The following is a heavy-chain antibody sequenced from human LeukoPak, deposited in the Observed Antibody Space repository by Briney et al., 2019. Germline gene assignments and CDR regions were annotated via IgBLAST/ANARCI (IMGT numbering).Heavy chain of an antibody. V-gene: IGHV4-30-2*01. J-gene: IGHJ5*02. CDR2: IYHSGXT. CDR3: AXXXRGAXADXWFDP. D-gene: IGHD6-19*01. CDR1: GGSISSGGYY. Sequence: SETLSLTCTVSGGSISSGGYYWSWIRQPPGKGLEWIGYIYHSGXTXXXXXXKSRVTISVDRSKNQFSLKLSSVTAADTAVYYXAXXXRGAXADXWFDPWGQGTLVTVSS.